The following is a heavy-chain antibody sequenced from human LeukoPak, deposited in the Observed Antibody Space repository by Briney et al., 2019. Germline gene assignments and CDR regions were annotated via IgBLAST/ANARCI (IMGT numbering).Heavy chain of an antibody. CDR2: IIPIFGPA. D-gene: IGHD3/OR15-3a*01. CDR1: GGTLTNYG. V-gene: IGHV1-69*06. J-gene: IGHJ4*02. CDR3: ATDPHSDFWTGYYWDS. Sequence: EASVKVSCKASGGTLTNYGISWLRQAPGQGLEWMGRIIPIFGPALYAPQFKGRVTITADTSTSTAYVEVTSLISEDTAVYFCATDPHSDFWTGYYWDSWGQGTLVTVSS.